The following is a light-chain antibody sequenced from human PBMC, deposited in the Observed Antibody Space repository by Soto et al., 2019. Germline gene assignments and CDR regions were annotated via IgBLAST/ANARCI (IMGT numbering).Light chain of an antibody. CDR2: AAS. CDR3: QQYYSYPLA. V-gene: IGKV1-8*01. J-gene: IGKJ1*01. CDR1: QGFSSY. Sequence: AIRMTQSPSSLSASTGDRVTITCRASQGFSSYLAWYQQKPGKAPKLLIYAASTLQSGVPSRFSGSGSGTDFTLTISCLQSEDFATYYCQQYYSYPLAFGQGTKVEIK.